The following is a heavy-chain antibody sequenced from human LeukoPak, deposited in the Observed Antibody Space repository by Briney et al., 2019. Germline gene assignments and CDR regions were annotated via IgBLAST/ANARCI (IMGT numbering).Heavy chain of an antibody. J-gene: IGHJ5*02. V-gene: IGHV4-34*01. CDR2: INHSGST. D-gene: IGHD2-2*01. CDR1: GGSFSGYY. CDR3: ARVLYCSSTSCKNWFDP. Sequence: PSETLSLTCAVYGGSFSGYYWSWIRQPPGKGLEWIGEINHSGSTNYNPSLKSRVTISVDTSKNQFSLKLSSVTAADTAVYYCARVLYCSSTSCKNWFDPWGQGTLVTVSS.